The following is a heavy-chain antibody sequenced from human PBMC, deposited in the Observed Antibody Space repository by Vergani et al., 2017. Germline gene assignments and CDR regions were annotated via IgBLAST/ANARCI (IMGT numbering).Heavy chain of an antibody. CDR3: ASSSGYCSGGSCYDAFDY. CDR2: IYTSGST. CDR1: GGSISSGSYY. V-gene: IGHV4-61*02. D-gene: IGHD2-15*01. Sequence: QVQLQESGPGLVKPSQTLSLTCTVSGGSISSGSYYWSWIRQPAGKGLEWIVRIYTSGSTNYNPSLKSRVTISVDTSKNQFSLKLSSVTAADTAVYYCASSSGYCSGGSCYDAFDYWGQGTLVTVSS. J-gene: IGHJ4*02.